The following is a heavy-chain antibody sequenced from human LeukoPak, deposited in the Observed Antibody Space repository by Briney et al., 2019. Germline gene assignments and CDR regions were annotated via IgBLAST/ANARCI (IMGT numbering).Heavy chain of an antibody. CDR2: IYSGGST. Sequence: GGSLRLSCAASGFSFCDYHLSWIRQAPGKGLEWVSVIYSGGSTYYADSVKGRFTISRDNSKNTVYLQMNSLRAEDTAVYYCARAPREWLLGYYFDYWGQGTLVTVSS. CDR3: ARAPREWLLGYYFDY. V-gene: IGHV3-66*01. CDR1: GFSFCDYH. J-gene: IGHJ4*02. D-gene: IGHD3-3*01.